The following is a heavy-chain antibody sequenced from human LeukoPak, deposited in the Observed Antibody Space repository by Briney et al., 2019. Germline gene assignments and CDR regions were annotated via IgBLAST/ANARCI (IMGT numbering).Heavy chain of an antibody. Sequence: PSETLSLTCTVSGGSISSGTYYWSWIRQPPGKGLEWIGSIYHSGSTYYNPSLKSRVTISVDTSKNQFSLKLSSVTAAATAVYYCARVDPYDGIAVAGTVGYYYYMDVWGKGTTVTVSS. CDR3: ARVDPYDGIAVAGTVGYYYYMDV. D-gene: IGHD6-19*01. CDR1: GGSISSGTYY. V-gene: IGHV4-39*07. CDR2: IYHSGST. J-gene: IGHJ6*03.